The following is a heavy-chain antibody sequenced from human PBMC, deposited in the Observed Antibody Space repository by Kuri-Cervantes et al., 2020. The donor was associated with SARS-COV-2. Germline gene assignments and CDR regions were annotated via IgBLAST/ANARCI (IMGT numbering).Heavy chain of an antibody. D-gene: IGHD6-13*01. CDR1: GYTFTSYD. J-gene: IGHJ5*02. V-gene: IGHV1-8*01. CDR3: ARGTLQQLVRNWFDP. CDR2: MNPNSGNT. Sequence: ASVKVSCKASGYTFTSYDTNWVRQATGQGLEWMGWMNPNSGNTGYAQKFQGRVTMTRDTSISTAYMELGRLRSDDTAVYYCARGTLQQLVRNWFDPWGQGTLVTVSS.